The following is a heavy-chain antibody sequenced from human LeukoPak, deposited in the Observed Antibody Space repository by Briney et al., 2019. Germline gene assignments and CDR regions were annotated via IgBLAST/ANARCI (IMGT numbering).Heavy chain of an antibody. CDR1: GGTFSSYA. CDR3: ARGRDGTAMAMIFDY. J-gene: IGHJ4*02. Sequence: SVKVSCKATGGTFSSYAISWVRQAPGQGLEWMGGIIPIFGTANYAQKFQGRVTITADESTSTAYMELSSLRSEDTAVYYCARGRDGTAMAMIFDYWGQGTLVTVSS. V-gene: IGHV1-69*13. CDR2: IIPIFGTA. D-gene: IGHD5-18*01.